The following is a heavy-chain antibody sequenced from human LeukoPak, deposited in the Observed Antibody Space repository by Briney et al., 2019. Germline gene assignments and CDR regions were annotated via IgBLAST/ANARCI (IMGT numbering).Heavy chain of an antibody. J-gene: IGHJ5*02. CDR3: ARHKKIAAAGDNWFDP. D-gene: IGHD6-13*01. V-gene: IGHV4-39*01. CDR2: IYYGGST. Sequence: PSETPSLTCTVSGGSISSSSYYWGWIRQPPGKGLEWIGWIYYGGSTYYNPSLKSRVTISVDTSKNHFSLKLSSVSAADKAVYDCARHKKIAAAGDNWFDPWGERTLVTVSS. CDR1: GGSISSSSYY.